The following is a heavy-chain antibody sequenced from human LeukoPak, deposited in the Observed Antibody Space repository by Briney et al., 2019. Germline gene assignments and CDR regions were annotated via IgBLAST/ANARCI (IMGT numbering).Heavy chain of an antibody. J-gene: IGHJ6*02. CDR1: GYTFTSYG. V-gene: IGHV1-18*01. D-gene: IGHD3-3*01. Sequence: RASVKVSCKASGYTFTSYGISWVRQAPGQGLEWMDWISAYNGNTNYAQKLQGRVTMTTDTSTSTAYMELRSLRSDDTAVYYCARGVTSRPTNDQTYYDFWSGLREEAYGMDVWGQGTTVTVSS. CDR3: ARGVTSRPTNDQTYYDFWSGLREEAYGMDV. CDR2: ISAYNGNT.